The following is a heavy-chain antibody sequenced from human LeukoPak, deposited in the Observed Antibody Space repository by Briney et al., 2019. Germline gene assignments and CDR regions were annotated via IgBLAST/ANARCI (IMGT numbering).Heavy chain of an antibody. V-gene: IGHV3-53*01. CDR2: IYSGGST. D-gene: IGHD5-18*01. J-gene: IGHJ6*03. CDR3: ARAGYSYDLNYYYYMDV. Sequence: GGSLRLSCAASGFTVSSNYMSWVRQAPGKGLEWVSVIYSGGSTYYADSEKGRFTISRDNSKNTLYLQMNSLRAEDTAVYYCARAGYSYDLNYYYYMDVWGKGTTVTISS. CDR1: GFTVSSNY.